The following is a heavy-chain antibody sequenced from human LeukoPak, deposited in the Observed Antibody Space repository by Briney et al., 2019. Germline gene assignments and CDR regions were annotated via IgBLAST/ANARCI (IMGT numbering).Heavy chain of an antibody. CDR3: ARQGEYSSGWYYFDY. D-gene: IGHD6-19*01. J-gene: IGHJ4*02. V-gene: IGHV4-4*07. CDR1: GGSISSDY. Sequence: SETLSLTCTVSGGSISSDYWSWIRQSAGKGPEWIGRIYTSGSTNYNPSLKSRVTMSIDTSKNQFSLKLSSVTAADTAVYYCARQGEYSSGWYYFDYWGQGTLVTVSS. CDR2: IYTSGST.